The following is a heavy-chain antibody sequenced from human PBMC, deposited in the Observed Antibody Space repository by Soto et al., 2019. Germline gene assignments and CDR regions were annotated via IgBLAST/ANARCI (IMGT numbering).Heavy chain of an antibody. J-gene: IGHJ6*02. V-gene: IGHV3-48*03. CDR3: ARGSYDSSGCYPYYYYYYGMDV. CDR2: ISSSGSTI. Sequence: PGGSLRLSCAASGFTFSSYEMNWVRQAPGKGLEWVSYISSSGSTIYYADSVKGRFTISRDNAKNSLYLQMNSLRAEDTAVYYCARGSYDSSGCYPYYYYYYGMDVWGQGTTVTVSS. CDR1: GFTFSSYE. D-gene: IGHD3-22*01.